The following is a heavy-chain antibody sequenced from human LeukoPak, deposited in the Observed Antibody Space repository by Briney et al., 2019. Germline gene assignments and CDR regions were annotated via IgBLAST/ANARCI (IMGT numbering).Heavy chain of an antibody. V-gene: IGHV3-30*02. CDR3: AKVQSSGYYPDAFDI. J-gene: IGHJ3*02. D-gene: IGHD3-22*01. CDR1: GFTFSSYD. CDR2: IRYDGSNK. Sequence: PGGSLRLSCAASGFTFSSYDMHWVRQAPGKGLEWVAFIRYDGSNKYYADSVKGRFTISRDNSKNTLYLQMNSLRAEDTAVYYCAKVQSSGYYPDAFDIWGQGTMVTVSS.